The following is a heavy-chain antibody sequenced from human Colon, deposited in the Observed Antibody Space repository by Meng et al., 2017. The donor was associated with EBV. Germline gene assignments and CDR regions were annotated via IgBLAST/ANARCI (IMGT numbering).Heavy chain of an antibody. J-gene: IGHJ4*02. V-gene: IGHV4-31*03. Sequence: QVQLQESVPGLVKPSQTLSLTCTVSGGSVSSGGYYWTWIRQHPGKGLEWFGHIYYSGSTFYNPSLKRRVIISIDTSKNQFSLNLRSVTAADTAVYYCARVSSGWDSFDYWRQGTLVTVS. CDR2: IYYSGST. CDR1: GGSVSSGGYY. CDR3: ARVSSGWDSFDY. D-gene: IGHD6-19*01.